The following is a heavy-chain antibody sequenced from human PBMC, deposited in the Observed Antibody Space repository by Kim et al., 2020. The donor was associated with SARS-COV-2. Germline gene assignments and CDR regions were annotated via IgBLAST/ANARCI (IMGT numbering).Heavy chain of an antibody. J-gene: IGHJ3*02. CDR1: GFTFSSYG. D-gene: IGHD3-10*01. V-gene: IGHV3-33*05. Sequence: LSLTCAASGFTFSSYGMHWVRQAPGKGLEWVAVISYDGSNKYYADSVKGRFTISRDNSKNTLYLQMNSLRAEDTAVYYCAREELFGELEDTYAFDIWGQGTMVTVSS. CDR3: AREELFGELEDTYAFDI. CDR2: ISYDGSNK.